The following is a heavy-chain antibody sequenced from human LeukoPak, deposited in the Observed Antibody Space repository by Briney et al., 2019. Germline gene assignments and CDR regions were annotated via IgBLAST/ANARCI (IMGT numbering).Heavy chain of an antibody. CDR2: IKQDGSEK. Sequence: GGSLRLSCAASGFTFSSYWMSWVRQAPGKELEWVANIKQDGSEKYYVDSVKGRFTISRDNAKNSLYLQMNSLRAEDTAVYYCARTAGYDYVWGSYRHYIDYWGQGTLVTVSS. CDR3: ARTAGYDYVWGSYRHYIDY. V-gene: IGHV3-7*01. D-gene: IGHD3-16*02. J-gene: IGHJ4*02. CDR1: GFTFSSYW.